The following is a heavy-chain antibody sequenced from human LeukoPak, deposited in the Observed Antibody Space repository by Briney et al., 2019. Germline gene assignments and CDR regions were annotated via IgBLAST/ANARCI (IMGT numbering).Heavy chain of an antibody. V-gene: IGHV3-30*03. CDR2: ISYDGSNK. D-gene: IGHD6-13*01. Sequence: GGSLRLSCAASGFTFSSYGMHWVRQAPGKGLEWVAVISYDGSNKYYADSVKGRFTISRDNSKNTLYLQMNSLRAEDTAVYYCAREGDRSSWYGAPGLDYWGQGTLVTVSS. CDR3: AREGDRSSWYGAPGLDY. J-gene: IGHJ4*02. CDR1: GFTFSSYG.